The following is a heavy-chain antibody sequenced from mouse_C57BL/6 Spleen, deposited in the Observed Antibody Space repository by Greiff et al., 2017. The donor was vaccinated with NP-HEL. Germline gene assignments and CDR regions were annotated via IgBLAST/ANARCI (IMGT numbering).Heavy chain of an antibody. Sequence: VQLQQSGPELVKPGASVKMSCKASGYTFTDYNMHWVKQSHGKSLEWIGYINPNNGGTSYNQKFKGKATLTVNKSSSTAYMELRSLTSEDSAVYYGAREGKIYGYDEGYFDYWGQGTTLTVSS. J-gene: IGHJ2*01. V-gene: IGHV1-22*01. CDR1: GYTFTDYN. CDR3: AREGKIYGYDEGYFDY. D-gene: IGHD2-2*01. CDR2: INPNNGGT.